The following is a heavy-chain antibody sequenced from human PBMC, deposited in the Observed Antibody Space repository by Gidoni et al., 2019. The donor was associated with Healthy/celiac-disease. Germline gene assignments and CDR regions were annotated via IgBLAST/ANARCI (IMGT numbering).Heavy chain of an antibody. CDR2: INHSGRT. J-gene: IGHJ5*02. CDR1: GGSFSGYY. V-gene: IGHV4-34*01. D-gene: IGHD1-26*01. Sequence: QVQLQQWGAGLLKPSETLSLTCAVYGGSFSGYYWSWIRQPPGKGLEWIGEINHSGRTNYNPSLKSRVTISVDTSKNQFSLKLSSVTAADTAVYYCARSGSYGWFDPWGQGTLVTVSS. CDR3: ARSGSYGWFDP.